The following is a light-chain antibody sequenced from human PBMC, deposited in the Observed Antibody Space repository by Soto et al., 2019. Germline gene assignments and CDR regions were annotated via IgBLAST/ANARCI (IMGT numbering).Light chain of an antibody. J-gene: IGLJ1*01. CDR3: VSFTTSRSYV. Sequence: QSVLTQPVSVSGSPGQSITISCTGTSSDVGAYIFVSWYQQHPGKAPKLMIYDIINRPSGVSNRFSGSKSGNTASLTISGLQAEDEADYYCVSFTTSRSYVFGTGTKV. V-gene: IGLV2-14*03. CDR1: SSDVGAYIF. CDR2: DII.